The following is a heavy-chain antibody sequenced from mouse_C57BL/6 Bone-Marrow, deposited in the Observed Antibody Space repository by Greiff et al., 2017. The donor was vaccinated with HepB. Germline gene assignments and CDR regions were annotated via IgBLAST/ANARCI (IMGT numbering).Heavy chain of an antibody. V-gene: IGHV1-81*01. Sequence: VKLMESGAELARPGASVKLSCKASGYTFTSYGISWVKQRTGQGLEWIGEIYPRSGNTYYNEKFKGKATLTADKSSSTAYMELRSLTSEDSAVYFCAREGIYDGYLYYFDYWGQGTTLTVSS. CDR3: AREGIYDGYLYYFDY. J-gene: IGHJ2*01. CDR1: GYTFTSYG. CDR2: IYPRSGNT. D-gene: IGHD2-3*01.